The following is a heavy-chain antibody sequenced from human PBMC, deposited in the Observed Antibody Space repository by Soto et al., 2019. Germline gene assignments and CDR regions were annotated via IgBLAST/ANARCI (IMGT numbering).Heavy chain of an antibody. J-gene: IGHJ6*02. CDR3: AAESFYYGMDV. CDR1: GYTFTTYT. CDR2: INSGSGDT. Sequence: ASVKVSCKASGYTFTTYTMHWVRQAPGQRLEWMGWINSGSGDTKYSQKFQERVTITRDMSTSTAYMELSSLRSEDTTVYYCAAESFYYGMDVWGQGTTVTVSS. V-gene: IGHV1-3*01.